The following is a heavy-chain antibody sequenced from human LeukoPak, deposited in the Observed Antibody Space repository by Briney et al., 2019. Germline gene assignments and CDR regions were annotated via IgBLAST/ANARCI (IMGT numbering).Heavy chain of an antibody. CDR1: GYTLTEVS. CDR2: ISGYNGNT. Sequence: GASVKVSCKISGYTLTEVSMHWVRQAPGQGLEWMGWISGYNGNTNYAQKLQGRVTMTTDTSTSTAYMELRSLKSDDTAVYYCASLKNYYDSSGYLVTDASDIWGQGTMVTVSS. D-gene: IGHD3-22*01. V-gene: IGHV1-18*01. J-gene: IGHJ3*02. CDR3: ASLKNYYDSSGYLVTDASDI.